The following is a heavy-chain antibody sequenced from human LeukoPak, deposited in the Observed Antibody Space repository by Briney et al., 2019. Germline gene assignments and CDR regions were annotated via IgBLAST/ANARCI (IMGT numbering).Heavy chain of an antibody. V-gene: IGHV4-39*07. D-gene: IGHD3-22*01. Sequence: PSETLSLTCTVSGGSISSSSYYWGWIRQPPGKGLEWIGSIYYSGSTYYNPSLKSRVTISVDTSKNQFSLKLSSVTAADTAVYYCARDERYYDTPPAFDIWGQGTMVTVSS. CDR1: GGSISSSSYY. CDR3: ARDERYYDTPPAFDI. J-gene: IGHJ3*02. CDR2: IYYSGST.